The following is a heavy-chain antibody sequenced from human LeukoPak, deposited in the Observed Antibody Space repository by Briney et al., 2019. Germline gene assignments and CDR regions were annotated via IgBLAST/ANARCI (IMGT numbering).Heavy chain of an antibody. Sequence: SVKVSCKASGYTFTSYGISWVRQAPGQGLEWMGGIIPIFGTANYAQKFQGRVTITADESTSTAYMELSSLRSEDTAVYYCARDISGYYYYGMDVWGQGTTVTVSS. V-gene: IGHV1-69*13. CDR2: IIPIFGTA. CDR1: GYTFTSYG. J-gene: IGHJ6*02. D-gene: IGHD3-9*01. CDR3: ARDISGYYYYGMDV.